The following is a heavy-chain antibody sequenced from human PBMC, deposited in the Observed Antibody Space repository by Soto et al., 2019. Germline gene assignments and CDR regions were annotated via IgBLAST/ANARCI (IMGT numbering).Heavy chain of an antibody. CDR1: GGSISNPDHY. J-gene: IGHJ4*02. CDR2: IFYSGDT. CDR3: AREGRLQSLDY. D-gene: IGHD4-4*01. V-gene: IGHV4-30-4*01. Sequence: SATLSLTCTVSGGSISNPDHYWSWIRQPPGKGLEWIGSIFYSGDTSYNPSLKSRLSISVDTSKNQFSLSLRSVTASDTAVYFCAREGRLQSLDYWGQGTLVTVSS.